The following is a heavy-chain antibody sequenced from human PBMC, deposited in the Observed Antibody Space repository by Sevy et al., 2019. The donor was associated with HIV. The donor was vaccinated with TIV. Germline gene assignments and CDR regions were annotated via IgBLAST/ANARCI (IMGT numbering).Heavy chain of an antibody. V-gene: IGHV1-18*01. CDR2: ISAYNGNT. D-gene: IGHD3-3*01. J-gene: IGHJ4*02. Sequence: ASVKVSCKASGYTFTSYGIAWVRQAPGQGLEWMGWISAYNGNTNYAREFQGRLTMTTDTSTTTVYMDLSSLRSDDTAVYYCAFTKGVFGVVMTSFFFDFWGQGTPVTVSS. CDR3: AFTKGVFGVVMTSFFFDF. CDR1: GYTFTSYG.